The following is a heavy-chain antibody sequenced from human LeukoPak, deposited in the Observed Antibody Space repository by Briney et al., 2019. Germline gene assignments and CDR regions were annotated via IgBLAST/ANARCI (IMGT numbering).Heavy chain of an antibody. V-gene: IGHV4-34*01. CDR2: INHSGST. CDR3: ARHRSGWLQSSFDY. D-gene: IGHD5-24*01. J-gene: IGHJ4*02. CDR1: GGSFSVYH. Sequence: SETLSLTCAVYGGSFSVYHWSWVRQPPGKGLEWIGEINHSGSTNYNPALKSRVTISVDTSKNQFSLKLSSVTAADTAVYYCARHRSGWLQSSFDYWGQGTLVTVSS.